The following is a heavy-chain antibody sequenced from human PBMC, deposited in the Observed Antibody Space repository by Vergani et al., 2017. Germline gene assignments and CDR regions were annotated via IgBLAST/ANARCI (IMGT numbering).Heavy chain of an antibody. CDR3: TTDAADIVVVPAATY. CDR2: IKSKTDGGTT. Sequence: EVQLLESGGGLVKPGGSLRLSCAASGFTFSNAWMSWVRQAPGKGLEWVGRIKSKTDGGTTDYAAPVKGRFTISRDDSKNTLYLQMNSLKTEDTAVYYCTTDAADIVVVPAATYWGQGTLVTVSS. CDR1: GFTFSNAW. V-gene: IGHV3-15*01. D-gene: IGHD2-2*01. J-gene: IGHJ4*02.